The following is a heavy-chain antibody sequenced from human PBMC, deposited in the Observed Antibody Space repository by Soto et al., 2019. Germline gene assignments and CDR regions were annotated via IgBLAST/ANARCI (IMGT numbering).Heavy chain of an antibody. CDR1: GFTFSNAW. CDR3: TTDGDDYGDYYYMDV. Sequence: GGSLRLSCAASGFTFSNAWMSWVRQAPGKGLEWVGRIKSKTDGGTTDYAAPVKGRFTISRDDSKNTLYLQMDSLKTEDTAVYYCTTDGDDYGDYYYMDVWGKGTTVTVSS. D-gene: IGHD4-17*01. J-gene: IGHJ6*03. V-gene: IGHV3-15*01. CDR2: IKSKTDGGTT.